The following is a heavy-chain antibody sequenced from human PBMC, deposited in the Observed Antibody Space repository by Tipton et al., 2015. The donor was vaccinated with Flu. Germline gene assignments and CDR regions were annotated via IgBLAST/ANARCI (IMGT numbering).Heavy chain of an antibody. V-gene: IGHV3-30*04. CDR2: ISKDGSAK. J-gene: IGHJ4*02. Sequence: EALGFVFSTHAMHWVRLAPGKGLEWVAVISKDGSAKYYAESVQGRFTISRDNSRNTLYLQLSSLRPEDTSMFYCARDAGYSVNWQPGGYWGQGTLVTVSS. CDR1: GFVFSTHA. D-gene: IGHD5-24*01. CDR3: ARDAGYSVNWQPGGY.